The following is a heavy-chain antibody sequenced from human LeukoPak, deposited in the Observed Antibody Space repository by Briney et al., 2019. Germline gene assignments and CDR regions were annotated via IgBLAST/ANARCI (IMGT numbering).Heavy chain of an antibody. Sequence: GGSLRLSCAASGFTFSSYWMSWVRQAPGKGLEWVANIKEDGSEKYYVDSVKGRFTISRDNAKSSLYLQMDSLRAEDTAVYYCAGAKEDYYGSGTYSTYDWGQGTLVTLSS. D-gene: IGHD3-10*01. CDR1: GFTFSSYW. CDR2: IKEDGSEK. V-gene: IGHV3-7*01. CDR3: AGAKEDYYGSGTYSTYD. J-gene: IGHJ4*02.